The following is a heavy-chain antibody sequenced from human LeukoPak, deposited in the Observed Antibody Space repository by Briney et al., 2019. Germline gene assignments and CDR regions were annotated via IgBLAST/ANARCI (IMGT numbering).Heavy chain of an antibody. CDR3: ARVGDGLNDAFDS. Sequence: ASVKDSCKASGYTFTGYYMNWVRQARGQGLDWLGRINPNSGGTKFAQRFQGRVTMTRDTSITTAYMELSRLRSDDTAVYYCARVGDGLNDAFDSWGQGTMVTVSS. J-gene: IGHJ3*02. D-gene: IGHD5-24*01. CDR1: GYTFTGYY. V-gene: IGHV1-2*06. CDR2: INPNSGGT.